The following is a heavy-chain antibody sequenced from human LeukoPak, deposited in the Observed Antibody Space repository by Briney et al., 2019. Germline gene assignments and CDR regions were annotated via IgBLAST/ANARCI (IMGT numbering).Heavy chain of an antibody. CDR3: ARRRGSGWYKGSYFDY. D-gene: IGHD6-19*01. Sequence: PSETLSLTCTVSGGSISSGGYYWSWIRQHPGKGLEWIGYIYYSGSTYYNPSLKSRVTISVDTSKNQFSLKLSSVTAAVTAVYYCARRRGSGWYKGSYFDYWGQGTLVTVSS. V-gene: IGHV4-31*03. J-gene: IGHJ4*02. CDR1: GGSISSGGYY. CDR2: IYYSGST.